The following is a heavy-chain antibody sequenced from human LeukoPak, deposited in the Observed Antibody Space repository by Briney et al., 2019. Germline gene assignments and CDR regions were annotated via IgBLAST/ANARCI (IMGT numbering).Heavy chain of an antibody. CDR1: GFTFSSYW. CDR3: AKDWVTISGSHPRIDP. D-gene: IGHD3-10*01. CDR2: IKQDGSEK. J-gene: IGHJ5*02. V-gene: IGHV3-7*01. Sequence: GGSLRLSCAASGFTFSSYWMSWVRQAPGKGLEWVANIKQDGSEKYYVDSVKGRFTISRDNAKNSLYLQMNSLRAEDTAVYYCAKDWVTISGSHPRIDPWGQGTLVTVSS.